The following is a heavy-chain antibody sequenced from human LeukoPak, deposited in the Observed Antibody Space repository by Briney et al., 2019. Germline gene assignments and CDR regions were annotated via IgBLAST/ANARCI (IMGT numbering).Heavy chain of an antibody. V-gene: IGHV5-51*01. CDR1: GYSFTSYW. CDR3: ARRISIAARFDAFDI. CDR2: IYPGDSDT. J-gene: IGHJ3*02. D-gene: IGHD6-6*01. Sequence: GESLKISCKGSGYSFTSYWIGWLRQMPGKGLEWMGIIYPGDSDTRYSPSFQGQVTISADKSISTAYLQWSSLKASDTAMYYCARRISIAARFDAFDIWGQGTMVTVSS.